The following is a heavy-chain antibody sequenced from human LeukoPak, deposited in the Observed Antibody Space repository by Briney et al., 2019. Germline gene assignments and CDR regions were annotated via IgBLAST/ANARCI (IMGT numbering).Heavy chain of an antibody. V-gene: IGHV4-59*01. D-gene: IGHD3-9*01. CDR2: IYYSGST. CDR3: ARGYYDILTSDAFDI. Sequence: SETLSLTCTVSGGSISSYYWSWIRQPPGKGLEWIGYIYYSGSTNYNPSLKSRVTISVDTSKNQFSQKLSSVTAADTAVYYCARGYYDILTSDAFDIWGQGTMVTVSS. CDR1: GGSISSYY. J-gene: IGHJ3*02.